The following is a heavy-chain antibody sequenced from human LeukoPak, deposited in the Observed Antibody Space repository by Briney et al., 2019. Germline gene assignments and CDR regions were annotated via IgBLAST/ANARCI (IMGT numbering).Heavy chain of an antibody. Sequence: PSETLSLTCAVYGGSFSGHYWSWIRQPPGKGLEWIGEINHSGSTNYNPSLKSRVTISVDTSKNQFSLKLSSVAAADTAVYYCARGGYYDYVWGSYRTYYFDYWGQETLVTVSS. CDR1: GGSFSGHY. CDR3: ARGGYYDYVWGSYRTYYFDY. CDR2: INHSGST. V-gene: IGHV4-34*01. D-gene: IGHD3-16*02. J-gene: IGHJ4*02.